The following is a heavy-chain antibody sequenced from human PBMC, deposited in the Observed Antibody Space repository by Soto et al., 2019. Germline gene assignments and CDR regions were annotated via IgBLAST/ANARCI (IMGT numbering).Heavy chain of an antibody. CDR3: ARGSQLGPQINWFDP. CDR1: GGSISSYY. J-gene: IGHJ5*02. CDR2: IYYSGST. D-gene: IGHD1-1*01. V-gene: IGHV4-59*01. Sequence: PSETLSLTCTVSGGSISSYYWSWIRQPPGKGLEWIGYIYYSGSTNYNPSLKSRVTISVDTSKNQFSLKLSSVTAADTAVYYCARGSQLGPQINWFDPWGQGTLVTVSS.